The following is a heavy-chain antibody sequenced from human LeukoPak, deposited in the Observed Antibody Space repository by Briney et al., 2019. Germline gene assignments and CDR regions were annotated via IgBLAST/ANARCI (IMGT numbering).Heavy chain of an antibody. CDR3: AKGYRGLRYFDWLPTDAFDI. Sequence: PRGSLRLSCAASGFTFSSFAMSWVRHTPGKRLWWGSAISGSVGSTYYADSVKGRFTISRDNSKNTLYLQMNSLRAEDTAVYYCAKGYRGLRYFDWLPTDAFDIWGQGTMVTVSS. CDR2: ISGSVGST. V-gene: IGHV3-23*01. J-gene: IGHJ3*02. CDR1: GFTFSSFA. D-gene: IGHD3-9*01.